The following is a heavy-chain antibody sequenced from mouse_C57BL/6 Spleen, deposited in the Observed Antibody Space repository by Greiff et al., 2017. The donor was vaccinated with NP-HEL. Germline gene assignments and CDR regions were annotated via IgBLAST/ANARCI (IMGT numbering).Heavy chain of an antibody. V-gene: IGHV1-64*01. D-gene: IGHD1-1*01. CDR3: ARPFITTVVADGAMDY. J-gene: IGHJ4*01. CDR1: GYTFTSYW. Sequence: QVQLQQPGAELVKPGASVKLSCKASGYTFTSYWMHWVKQRPGQGLEWIGMIHPNSGSTNYNEKFKSKATLTVDKSSSTAYMQLSSLTSEDSAVYYCARPFITTVVADGAMDYWGQGTSVTVSS. CDR2: IHPNSGST.